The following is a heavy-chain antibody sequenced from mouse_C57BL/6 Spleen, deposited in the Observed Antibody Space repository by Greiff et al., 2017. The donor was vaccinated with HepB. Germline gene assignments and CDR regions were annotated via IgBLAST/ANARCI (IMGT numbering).Heavy chain of an antibody. D-gene: IGHD1-1*01. Sequence: QVQLKKAGAELGRPGASVTLSCKASGYTFTDYEMHWGKQTPVHGLGRVGAIDPETGGTAYNQKFKGKAILTADKSSSTAYMELRSLTSEDSAVYYCTRGVDYYGSSLNGYWGQGTTLTVSS. CDR3: TRGVDYYGSSLNGY. CDR1: GYTFTDYE. V-gene: IGHV1-15*01. J-gene: IGHJ2*01. CDR2: IDPETGGT.